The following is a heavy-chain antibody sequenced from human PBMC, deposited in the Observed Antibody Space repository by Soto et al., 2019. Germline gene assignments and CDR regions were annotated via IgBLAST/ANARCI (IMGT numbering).Heavy chain of an antibody. Sequence: SETLSLTCIGSGESISSSSYYWGWIRQPPGKGLEWIGSIYYSGRTYYNPSFKSRVTISIDTSKNQFSLKLSSVTATDTAVYYCARQRTTVVTQAYFDHWGQGALVTVSS. CDR1: GESISSSSYY. J-gene: IGHJ4*02. CDR3: ARQRTTVVTQAYFDH. V-gene: IGHV4-39*01. D-gene: IGHD2-21*02. CDR2: IYYSGRT.